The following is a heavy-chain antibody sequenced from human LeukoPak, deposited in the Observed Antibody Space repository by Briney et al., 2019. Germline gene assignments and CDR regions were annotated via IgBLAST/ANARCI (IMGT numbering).Heavy chain of an antibody. V-gene: IGHV3-7*01. D-gene: IGHD3-10*01. Sequence: GGSLRLSCAASGFTFSSYWMGWVRQAPGKGLERVANIKQDGSEKYYVDSVKGRFTISRDNAKNSLYLQMNSLRAEDTALYYCASMSGMVRALGYWGQGTLVTVSS. J-gene: IGHJ4*02. CDR3: ASMSGMVRALGY. CDR1: GFTFSSYW. CDR2: IKQDGSEK.